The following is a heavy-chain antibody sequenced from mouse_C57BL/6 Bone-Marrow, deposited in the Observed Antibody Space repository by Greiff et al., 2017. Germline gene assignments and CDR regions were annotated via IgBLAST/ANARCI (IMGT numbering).Heavy chain of an antibody. CDR2: IKPGGGGT. CDR1: GYTFTNYW. V-gene: IGHV1-63*01. D-gene: IGHD2-4*01. Sequence: QVQLQQSGAELVRPGTSVKMSCKASGYTFTNYWIGWAKQRPGQGLEWIGVIKPGGGGTNYNEKFKGKATLTADKSSSTAYMQISSLTSEDSAIYYCARGITMNVDFWVQGTSITVSS. J-gene: IGHJ2*03. CDR3: ARGITMNVDF.